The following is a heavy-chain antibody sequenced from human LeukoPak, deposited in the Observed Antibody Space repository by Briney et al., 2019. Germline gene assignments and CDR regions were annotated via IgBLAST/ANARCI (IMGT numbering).Heavy chain of an antibody. J-gene: IGHJ4*02. CDR1: GYSFTTYW. V-gene: IGHV5-51*01. Sequence: GESLKISCKGSGYSFTTYWIAWVRQVPGRALELMGIIYPGHSDTRYSPSFQGQVTFSADKSINTAYLQWSSLKASDTAIFYCARVVNLSFDYWGQGTLVTASS. CDR3: ARVVNLSFDY. CDR2: IYPGHSDT. D-gene: IGHD2-15*01.